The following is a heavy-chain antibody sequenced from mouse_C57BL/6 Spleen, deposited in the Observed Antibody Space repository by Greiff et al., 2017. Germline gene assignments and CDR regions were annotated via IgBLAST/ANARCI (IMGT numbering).Heavy chain of an antibody. CDR1: GFSFNTYA. J-gene: IGHJ4*01. V-gene: IGHV10-1*01. CDR3: VRQGYYSHYYAMDY. CDR2: IRSKSNNYAT. Sequence: EVQRVESGGGLVQPKGSLKLSCAASGFSFNTYAMNWVRQAPGKGLEWVARIRSKSNNYATYYADSVKDRFTISRDDSESMLYLQMNNLKTEDTAMYYCVRQGYYSHYYAMDYWGQGTSVTVSS. D-gene: IGHD2-12*01.